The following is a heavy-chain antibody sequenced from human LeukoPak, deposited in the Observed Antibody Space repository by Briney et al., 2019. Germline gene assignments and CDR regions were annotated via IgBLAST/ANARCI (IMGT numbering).Heavy chain of an antibody. V-gene: IGHV1-8*02. Sequence: GASVKVSCKASGYTFTSYAMNWVRQAPGQGLEWMGWMNPNSGNTGYAQKFQGRVTMTRNTSISTAYMELSSLRSEDTAVYYCAVYDSSGYYSDAFDIWGQGTMVTVSS. CDR3: AVYDSSGYYSDAFDI. CDR2: MNPNSGNT. D-gene: IGHD3-22*01. J-gene: IGHJ3*02. CDR1: GYTFTSYA.